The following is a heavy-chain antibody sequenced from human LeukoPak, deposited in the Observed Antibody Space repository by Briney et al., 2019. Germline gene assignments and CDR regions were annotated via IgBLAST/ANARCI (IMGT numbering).Heavy chain of an antibody. CDR2: ISWNSGSI. CDR3: ARYYPLY. V-gene: IGHV3-9*01. Sequence: GGSLRLSCAASGFTFDDYAMHWVRQAPGKGLEWVSGISWNSGSIGYADSVKGRFTISRDNAKNSLYLQMNSLRAEDTAVYYCARYYPLYWGQGTLVTVSS. D-gene: IGHD1-26*01. CDR1: GFTFDDYA. J-gene: IGHJ4*02.